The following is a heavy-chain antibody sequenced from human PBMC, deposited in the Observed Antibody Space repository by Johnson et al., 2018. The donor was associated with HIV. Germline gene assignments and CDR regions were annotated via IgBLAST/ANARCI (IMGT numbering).Heavy chain of an antibody. Sequence: ESGGGLVQPGRSLRLSCAASGFTFDDYAMHWVRQAPGKGLEWVSGISWNSGSIGYADSVKGRFTISRDNSKNTLYLQMNSLRAEDTAVYYCAREWTYYYDRGGAFDIWGQGTMVTVSS. J-gene: IGHJ3*02. CDR2: ISWNSGSI. V-gene: IGHV3-9*01. D-gene: IGHD3-22*01. CDR3: AREWTYYYDRGGAFDI. CDR1: GFTFDDYA.